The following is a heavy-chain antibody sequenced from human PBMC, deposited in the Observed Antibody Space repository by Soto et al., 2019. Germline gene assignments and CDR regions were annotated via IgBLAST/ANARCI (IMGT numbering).Heavy chain of an antibody. J-gene: IGHJ5*02. CDR3: ARVLTGSYNWFDP. CDR1: GFSFSSYW. D-gene: IGHD1-26*01. CDR2: INRDGSTT. V-gene: IGHV3-74*01. Sequence: EVQLVESGGGLVQPGGSLRLSCAASGFSFSSYWMHWVRQVPGKGLVWVSRINRDGSTTTYADSVKGRFTISRDNAKNTLYLQMNSLRVEDTAVYYCARVLTGSYNWFDPWGQGTLVTVSS.